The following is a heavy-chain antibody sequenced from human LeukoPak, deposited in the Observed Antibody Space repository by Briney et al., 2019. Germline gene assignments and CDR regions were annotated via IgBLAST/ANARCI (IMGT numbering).Heavy chain of an antibody. Sequence: ASVKVSCKASGYTFTSYDINWVRQATGQGLEWMGWMNPNSGNTGYAQKFQGRVTMTRNTSISTAYMELSSLRSEDTAVYYCAKDPVGAKSSYFDYWGQGTLVTVSS. J-gene: IGHJ4*02. CDR2: MNPNSGNT. CDR1: GYTFTSYD. V-gene: IGHV1-8*01. CDR3: AKDPVGAKSSYFDY. D-gene: IGHD1-26*01.